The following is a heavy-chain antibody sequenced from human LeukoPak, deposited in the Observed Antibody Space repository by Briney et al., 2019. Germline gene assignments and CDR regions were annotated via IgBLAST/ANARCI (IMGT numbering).Heavy chain of an antibody. CDR2: ISGSGGST. J-gene: IGHJ4*02. CDR1: GFTFSSYA. V-gene: IGHV3-23*01. CDR3: ARESDGDYYFDY. D-gene: IGHD4-17*01. Sequence: GGSLRLSCAASGFTFSSYAMSWVRQAPGKGLEWVSAISGSGGSTYYADSVKGRFTISRDNAKNSLYLQMHSLRAEDSALYYCARESDGDYYFDYWGQGTLVTVSS.